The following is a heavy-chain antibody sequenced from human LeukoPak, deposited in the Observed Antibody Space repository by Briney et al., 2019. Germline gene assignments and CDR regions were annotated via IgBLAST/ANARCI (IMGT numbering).Heavy chain of an antibody. CDR2: IYHSGST. J-gene: IGHJ4*02. D-gene: IGHD5-24*01. Sequence: SETLSLTCTVSGGSISSGAYYWSWIRQPPGKGLEWIGYIYHSGSTYYNPSLKSRVTISVDTSKNQFSLKLSSVTAADTAVYYCARGYGYQNFDYWGQGTLVTVSS. CDR1: GGSISSGAYY. CDR3: ARGYGYQNFDY. V-gene: IGHV4-30-2*05.